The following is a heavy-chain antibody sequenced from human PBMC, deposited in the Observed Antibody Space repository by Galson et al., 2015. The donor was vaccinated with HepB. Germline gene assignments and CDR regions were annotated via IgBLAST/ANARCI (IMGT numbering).Heavy chain of an antibody. V-gene: IGHV3-30*03. CDR2: ISYDGSNK. CDR1: GFTFSSYG. D-gene: IGHD3-22*01. J-gene: IGHJ4*02. Sequence: SLRLSCAASGFTFSSYGMHWVRQAPGKGLEWVAVISYDGSNKYYADSVKGRFTISRDNSKNTLYLQMNSLRAEDTAVYYCATATMTFDYWGQGTLVTVSS. CDR3: ATATMTFDY.